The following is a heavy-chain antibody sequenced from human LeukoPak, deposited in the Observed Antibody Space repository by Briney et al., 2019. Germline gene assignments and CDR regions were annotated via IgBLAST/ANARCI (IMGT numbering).Heavy chain of an antibody. J-gene: IGHJ4*02. CDR3: AKDQGRIQLYLLPYFDY. CDR1: GFTFSSYG. CDR2: IRYDGSNK. D-gene: IGHD5-18*01. V-gene: IGHV3-30*02. Sequence: GGSLRLSCAASGFTFSSYGMHWVRQAPGKGLEWVAFIRYDGSNKYHADSVKGRFTISRDNSKNTLYLQMNSLRAEDTALYYCAKDQGRIQLYLLPYFDYWGQGTLVTVSS.